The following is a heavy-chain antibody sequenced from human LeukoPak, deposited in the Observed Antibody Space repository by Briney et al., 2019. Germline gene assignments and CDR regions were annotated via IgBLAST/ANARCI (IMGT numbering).Heavy chain of an antibody. J-gene: IGHJ4*02. CDR1: GFTFSSYG. CDR2: ITGITYSS. Sequence: PGGSLRLSCAASGFTFSSYGMSWVRQAPGEGLEWISGITGITYSSYYADSVRGRFTISRDNSKNTLYLQVNSLRADDTAVYYCAKDQLNRFCSGGSCSITHDYWGQGTLVTVSS. D-gene: IGHD2-15*01. CDR3: AKDQLNRFCSGGSCSITHDY. V-gene: IGHV3-23*01.